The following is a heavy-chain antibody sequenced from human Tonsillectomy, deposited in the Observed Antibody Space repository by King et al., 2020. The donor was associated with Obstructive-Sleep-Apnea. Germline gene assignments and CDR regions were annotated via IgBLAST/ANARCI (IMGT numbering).Heavy chain of an antibody. CDR2: ISGSGVST. Sequence: VQLVESGGGLVQPGGSLRLSCAASGFTFFSYAMSWVRQAPGKGLEWVSAISGSGVSTYYADSVRGRFTISRDNSKNTLYLQMISLRAEDTAIYYCAKDRGEVVAAEGFDYWGPGTLVTVSS. CDR3: AKDRGEVVAAEGFDY. J-gene: IGHJ4*02. V-gene: IGHV3-23*04. CDR1: GFTFFSYA. D-gene: IGHD2-15*01.